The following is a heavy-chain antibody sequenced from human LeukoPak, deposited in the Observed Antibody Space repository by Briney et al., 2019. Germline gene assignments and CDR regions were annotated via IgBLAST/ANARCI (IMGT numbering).Heavy chain of an antibody. D-gene: IGHD5-18*01. J-gene: IGHJ4*02. CDR1: GFTFSSYA. Sequence: GGSLRLSCAASGFTFSSYAMSWVRQAPGKRLEWVSAISGSGGSTYYADSVKGRFTISRDNSKNTLYLQMNSLRAEDTAVYYCAKDMGIQLWLSDYWGQGTLVTVSS. CDR3: AKDMGIQLWLSDY. CDR2: ISGSGGST. V-gene: IGHV3-23*01.